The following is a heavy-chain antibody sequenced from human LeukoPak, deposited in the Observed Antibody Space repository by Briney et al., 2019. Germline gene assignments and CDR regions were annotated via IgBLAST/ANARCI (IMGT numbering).Heavy chain of an antibody. CDR3: ARDGRVLRFLGNWFDP. Sequence: GASVKVSCKASGYTFTGYYMHWVQQAPGQGLEWMGWINPNSGGTNYAQKFQGRVTMTRDTSISTAYMELSRLRSDDTAVYYCARDGRVLRFLGNWFDPWGQGTLVTVSS. CDR1: GYTFTGYY. CDR2: INPNSGGT. D-gene: IGHD3-3*01. V-gene: IGHV1-2*02. J-gene: IGHJ5*02.